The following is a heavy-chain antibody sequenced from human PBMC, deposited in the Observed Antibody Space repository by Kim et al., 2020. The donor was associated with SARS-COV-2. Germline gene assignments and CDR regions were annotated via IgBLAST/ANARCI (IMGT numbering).Heavy chain of an antibody. Sequence: GGSLRLSCAASRFTFSSYGMHWVRQAPGKGLEWVAVISYDGSNKYYADSVKGRFTISRDNSKNTLYLQMNSLRAEDTAVYYCAKDMVRAAIGLCHDYWGQGTLVTVSS. CDR3: AKDMVRAAIGLCHDY. J-gene: IGHJ4*02. D-gene: IGHD3-10*01. CDR1: RFTFSSYG. CDR2: ISYDGSNK. V-gene: IGHV3-30*18.